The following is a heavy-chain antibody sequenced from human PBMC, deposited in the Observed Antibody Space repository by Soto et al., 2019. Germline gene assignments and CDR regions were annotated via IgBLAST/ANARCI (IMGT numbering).Heavy chain of an antibody. D-gene: IGHD6-19*01. V-gene: IGHV4-34*01. CDR1: GGSFIGYY. Sequence: PSETLSLTCAVYGGSFIGYYWSWIRQPPGKGLEWIGEINHSGSTNYNPSLKSRVTISVDTSKNQFSLKLSSVTAADTAVYYCARVRRFRPTSGWPRGVGWFNPWGQGTLVTVSS. CDR3: ARVRRFRPTSGWPRGVGWFNP. CDR2: INHSGST. J-gene: IGHJ5*02.